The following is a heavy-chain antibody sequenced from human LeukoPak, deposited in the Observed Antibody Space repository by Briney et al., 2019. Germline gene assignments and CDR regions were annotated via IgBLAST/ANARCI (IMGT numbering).Heavy chain of an antibody. CDR1: GGSISSSSYY. Sequence: SETLSLTCTVSGGSISSSSYYWSWIRQPPGKGLEWIGEINHSGSTNYNPSLKSRVTISVDTSKNQFSLKLSSVTAADTAVYYCTRVDYYDSSVYYDWFDPWGQGTLVTVSS. J-gene: IGHJ5*02. D-gene: IGHD3-22*01. CDR2: INHSGST. V-gene: IGHV4-39*07. CDR3: TRVDYYDSSVYYDWFDP.